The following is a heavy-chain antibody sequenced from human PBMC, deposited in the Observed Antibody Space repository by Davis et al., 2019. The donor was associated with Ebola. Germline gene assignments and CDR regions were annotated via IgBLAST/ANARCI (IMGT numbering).Heavy chain of an antibody. V-gene: IGHV3-30*03. J-gene: IGHJ3*02. D-gene: IGHD3/OR15-3a*01. CDR1: GFTFSSYW. CDR3: ARDIGLPLAFDI. Sequence: GGSLRLSCAASGFTFSSYWMSWVRQAPGKGLEWVAVISYDGSNKYYADSVKGRFTISRDNSKNTLYLQMNSLRAEDTAVYYCARDIGLPLAFDIWGQGTMVTVSS. CDR2: ISYDGSNK.